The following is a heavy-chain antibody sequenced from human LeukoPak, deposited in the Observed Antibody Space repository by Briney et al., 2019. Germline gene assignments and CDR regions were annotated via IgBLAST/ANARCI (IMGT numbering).Heavy chain of an antibody. Sequence: PSETLSLTCTVSGGSITSYHWSWIRQPAGKGLEWIGRIYSSGSTNYNSPLKSRVTMSVDTSKNLFSLKVTSVTAADTAVYYCARQRPHVAGEAFDIWGQGTMVTVSS. CDR2: IYSSGST. D-gene: IGHD3-10*01. J-gene: IGHJ3*02. V-gene: IGHV4-4*07. CDR1: GGSITSYH. CDR3: ARQRPHVAGEAFDI.